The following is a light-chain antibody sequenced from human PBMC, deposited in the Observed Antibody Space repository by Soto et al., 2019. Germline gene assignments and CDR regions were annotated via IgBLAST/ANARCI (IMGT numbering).Light chain of an antibody. J-gene: IGLJ2*01. Sequence: FMLTQPHSVSESPGKTVTISCTRSSGSIATSYVQWYQQRPGSAPTTVIYEDNQRPSGVPDRFSGSIDRSSNSASLTISGLKTEDEADYFCQSYDSSNHVIFGGGTKLTVL. CDR3: QSYDSSNHVI. CDR2: EDN. CDR1: SGSIATSY. V-gene: IGLV6-57*04.